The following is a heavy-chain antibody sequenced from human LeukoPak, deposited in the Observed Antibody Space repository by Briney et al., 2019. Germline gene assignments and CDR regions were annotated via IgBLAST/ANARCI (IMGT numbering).Heavy chain of an antibody. CDR3: AKDLETYSSSSGYMDV. J-gene: IGHJ6*03. CDR1: GFTFSSYG. Sequence: AGGSLRLSCAASGFTFSSYGMHWVRQAPGKGLEWVAVIWYDGSNKYYADSVKGRFTISRDNSKNTLYLQMNSLRAEDTAVYYCAKDLETYSSSSGYMDVWGKGTTVTVSS. CDR2: IWYDGSNK. D-gene: IGHD6-6*01. V-gene: IGHV3-33*06.